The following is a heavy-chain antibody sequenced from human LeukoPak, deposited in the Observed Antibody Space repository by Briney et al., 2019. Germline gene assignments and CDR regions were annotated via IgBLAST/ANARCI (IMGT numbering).Heavy chain of an antibody. J-gene: IGHJ4*02. CDR2: FDPEDGET. D-gene: IGHD1-7*01. CDR3: ARGARDKTNDY. CDR1: GYTLTELS. V-gene: IGHV1-24*01. Sequence: ASVKVSCKVSGYTLTELSMHWVRQAPGKGLEWMGGFDPEDGETIYAQKFQGRVTMTRDTSTSTVYMELSSLRSEDTAVYYCARGARDKTNDYWGQGTLVTVSS.